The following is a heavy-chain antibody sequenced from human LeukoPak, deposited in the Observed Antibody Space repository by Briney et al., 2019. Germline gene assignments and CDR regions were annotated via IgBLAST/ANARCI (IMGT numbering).Heavy chain of an antibody. D-gene: IGHD2-2*01. CDR1: GGTFSSYA. V-gene: IGHV1-69*13. Sequence: GASVKVSCKASGGTFSSYAISWVRQSPGQGLEWMGGIIPIFGTANYAQKFQGRVTITADESTSTAYMELSSLRSEDTAVYYCARDRGIVVVPAAIRSAFDIWGQGTMVTVSS. CDR2: IIPIFGTA. J-gene: IGHJ3*02. CDR3: ARDRGIVVVPAAIRSAFDI.